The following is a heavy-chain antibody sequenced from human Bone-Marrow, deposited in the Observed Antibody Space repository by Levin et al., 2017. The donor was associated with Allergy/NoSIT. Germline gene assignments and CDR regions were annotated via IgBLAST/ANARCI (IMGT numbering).Heavy chain of an antibody. D-gene: IGHD3-10*01. CDR2: ISSSGATT. Sequence: GGSLRLSCAASGFTFNSYSMSWIRQSPGKGLEWVSSISSSGATTYYADSVKGRFIISRDNAKKSVFLQMNTLAAGDTAVYYCARVPPWCGEDTNYGMDVWGQGTTVTVSS. CDR1: GFTFNSYS. V-gene: IGHV3-11*01. J-gene: IGHJ6*02. CDR3: ARVPPWCGEDTNYGMDV.